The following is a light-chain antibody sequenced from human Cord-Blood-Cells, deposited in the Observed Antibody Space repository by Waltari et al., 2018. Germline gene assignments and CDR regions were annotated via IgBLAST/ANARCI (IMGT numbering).Light chain of an antibody. V-gene: IGLV3-1*01. J-gene: IGLJ2*01. CDR2: QDS. CDR3: QAWDSSTAV. Sequence: SYELTQPPSVSVSPGQTASITCSGDKLGDKYACWYQQKPGQCPVLVIYQDSKRPAGSPERFSGSKSGNTATLTISGTQAMDEADYYCQAWDSSTAVFGGGTKLTVL. CDR1: KLGDKY.